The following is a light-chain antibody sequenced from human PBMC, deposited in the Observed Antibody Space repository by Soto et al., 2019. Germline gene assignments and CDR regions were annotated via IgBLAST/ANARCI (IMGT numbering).Light chain of an antibody. V-gene: IGLV1-40*01. CDR2: GNS. CDR3: QSYDSSLNGVV. CDR1: SSNIGAGYD. J-gene: IGLJ2*01. Sequence: VLTQPPSVSGAPGQRVTISCTGSSSNIGAGYDVHWYQQLPGTAPKLLIYGNSNRPSGVPDRFSGSKSGTSASLAITGLQAEDEADYYCQSYDSSLNGVVFGGGTKLTVL.